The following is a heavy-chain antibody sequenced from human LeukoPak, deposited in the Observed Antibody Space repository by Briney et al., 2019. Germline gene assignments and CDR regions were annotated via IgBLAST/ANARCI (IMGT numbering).Heavy chain of an antibody. Sequence: SGGSLRLSCAASGFTFSGYWMHWVRQAPGKGLVWVSLIKSDGSSAMYADSVKGRFSISRDNAKNTLDLQMNSLRAEDTAVYFCAREVASAGFDYWGQGKPVTVSS. CDR2: IKSDGSSA. CDR3: AREVASAGFDY. CDR1: GFTFSGYW. D-gene: IGHD5-12*01. V-gene: IGHV3-74*03. J-gene: IGHJ4*02.